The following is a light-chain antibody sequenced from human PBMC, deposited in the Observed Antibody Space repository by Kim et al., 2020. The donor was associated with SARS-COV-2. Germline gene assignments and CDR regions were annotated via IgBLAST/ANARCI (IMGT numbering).Light chain of an antibody. Sequence: DIQMTQSPSSLSASVGDRVTITCQASQDITNFLNWYQQRPGKAPKLLMYDASILESGVPSRFSGSGYGTHFILTINDLQPEDIETYYCQHYDNFPYTFGQGTKLEI. CDR3: QHYDNFPYT. V-gene: IGKV1-33*01. J-gene: IGKJ2*01. CDR1: QDITNF. CDR2: DAS.